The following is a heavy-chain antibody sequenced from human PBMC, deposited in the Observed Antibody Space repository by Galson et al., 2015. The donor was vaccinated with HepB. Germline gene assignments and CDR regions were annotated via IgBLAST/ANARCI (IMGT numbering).Heavy chain of an antibody. CDR3: ARDPDRDGYNWGYYYYYGMDV. CDR1: GFTFSSYT. V-gene: IGHV3-21*01. Sequence: SLRLSCAASGFTFSSYTMNWVRQAPGKGLEWVSSISSSRTYIYYADSVKGRFTISRDNAKNSLYLQMNSLRAEDTAVYYCARDPDRDGYNWGYYYYYGMDVWGQGTTVTVSS. D-gene: IGHD5-24*01. J-gene: IGHJ6*02. CDR2: ISSSRTYI.